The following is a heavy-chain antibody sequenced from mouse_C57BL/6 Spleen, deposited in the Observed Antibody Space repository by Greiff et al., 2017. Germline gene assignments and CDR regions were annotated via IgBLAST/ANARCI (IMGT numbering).Heavy chain of an antibody. CDR3: AREDYYGPWFAY. CDR1: GYTFTSYW. CDR2: IDPSDSYT. Sequence: VQLQQPGAELVMPGASVKLSCKASGYTFTSYWMHWVKQRPGQGLAWIGEIDPSDSYTNYNQKFKGKSTLTVDKSSSTAYMQLSSLTSEDSAVYYCAREDYYGPWFAYWGQGTLVTVSA. V-gene: IGHV1-69*01. J-gene: IGHJ3*01. D-gene: IGHD1-1*01.